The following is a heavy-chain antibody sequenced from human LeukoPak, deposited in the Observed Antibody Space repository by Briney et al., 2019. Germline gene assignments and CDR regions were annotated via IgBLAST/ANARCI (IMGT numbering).Heavy chain of an antibody. J-gene: IGHJ4*02. CDR3: AREATGNGYPFYADF. V-gene: IGHV4-4*07. Sequence: KASETLSLTCTVSGGSISSFYWNWIRQPAGKGLEWIGRTHSTGDTNYNPSLKSRVTMSADTSNNELSLQLNSVTAADTAVYYCAREATGNGYPFYADFWGQGILVTVSS. D-gene: IGHD2-2*01. CDR2: THSTGDT. CDR1: GGSISSFY.